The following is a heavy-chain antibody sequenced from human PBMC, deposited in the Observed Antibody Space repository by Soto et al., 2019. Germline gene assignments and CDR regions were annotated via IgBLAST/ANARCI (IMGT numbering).Heavy chain of an antibody. D-gene: IGHD2-2*01. J-gene: IGHJ5*02. Sequence: GGSLRLSCEAFGFSVSGKKYVAWVRQAPGKGLEWVSALYDLDGTYYADSVKGRFTTSSDSYRTTVYLQMNSLRVEDTAVYYCERDASAEPYDLSGQGTLVTLSS. CDR3: ERDASAEPYDL. CDR2: LYDLDGT. CDR1: GFSVSGKKY. V-gene: IGHV3-66*01.